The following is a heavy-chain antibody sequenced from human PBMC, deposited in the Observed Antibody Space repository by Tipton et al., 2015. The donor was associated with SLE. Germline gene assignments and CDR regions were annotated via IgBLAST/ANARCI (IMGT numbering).Heavy chain of an antibody. J-gene: IGHJ5*02. V-gene: IGHV3-23*01. Sequence: SLRLSCAASGFPFSVYAMRWVRQAPGKGLEWVSAITGNSYTTWYADSVKGRFNISRDNSKKSVYLQMNSLRPEDTAVYYCARGPLLDPWGQGTLVTVSS. CDR2: ITGNSYTT. CDR1: GFPFSVYA. CDR3: ARGPLLDP.